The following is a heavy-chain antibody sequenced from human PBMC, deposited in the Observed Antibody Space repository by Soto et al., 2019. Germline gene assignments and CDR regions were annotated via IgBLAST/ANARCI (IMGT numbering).Heavy chain of an antibody. CDR3: ARHLYYYDSSGYRFDP. V-gene: IGHV4-39*01. D-gene: IGHD3-22*01. J-gene: IGHJ5*02. Sequence: SETLSLTCTVSGGSISSSSYYWGWIRQPPGKGLEWIGSIYYSGSTYYNPSLKSRVTISVDTSKNQFSLKLSSVTAADTAVYYCARHLYYYDSSGYRFDPWGQGTLVTVSS. CDR1: GGSISSSSYY. CDR2: IYYSGST.